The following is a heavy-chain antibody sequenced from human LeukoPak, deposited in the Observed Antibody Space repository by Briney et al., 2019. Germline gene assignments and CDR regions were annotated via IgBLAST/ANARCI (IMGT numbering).Heavy chain of an antibody. CDR1: GFTFSSYA. V-gene: IGHV3-30-3*01. CDR3: ARDHNWAFDY. CDR2: ISYDGSNK. D-gene: IGHD1-20*01. Sequence: PGGSLRLSCAASGFTFSSYAMHWVRQAPGKGLEWVAVISYDGSNKYYADSVKGRFTISRDNSKNTLCLQMNSLRAEDTAVYYCARDHNWAFDYWGQGTLVTVSS. J-gene: IGHJ4*02.